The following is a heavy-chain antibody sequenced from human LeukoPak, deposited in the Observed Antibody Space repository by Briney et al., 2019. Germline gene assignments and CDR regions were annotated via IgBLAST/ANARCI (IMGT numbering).Heavy chain of an antibody. J-gene: IGHJ4*02. V-gene: IGHV4-34*01. CDR1: GGSFSGYY. Sequence: PSETLSLTCAVYGGSFSGYYWSWIRQPPGKGLEWIGEINHSGSTNYNPSLKSRVTISVDTSKNQFSLKLSSVTAADTAVYYCARDRYSYGRPYFDYWGEGTLVTVSS. CDR3: ARDRYSYGRPYFDY. CDR2: INHSGST. D-gene: IGHD5-18*01.